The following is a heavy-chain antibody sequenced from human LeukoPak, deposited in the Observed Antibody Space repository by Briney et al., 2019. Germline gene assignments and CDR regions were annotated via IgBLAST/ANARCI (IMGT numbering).Heavy chain of an antibody. CDR1: GGSISSSSYY. Sequence: PSETLSLTCTVSGGSISSSSYYWGWIRQPPGKGLEWIRSIYYSGSTYYNPSLKSRVTISVDTSKNQLSLKLSSVTAADTAVYYCARLDYGDESYFDYWGQGTLVAVSS. CDR3: ARLDYGDESYFDY. J-gene: IGHJ4*02. V-gene: IGHV4-39*01. D-gene: IGHD4-17*01. CDR2: IYYSGST.